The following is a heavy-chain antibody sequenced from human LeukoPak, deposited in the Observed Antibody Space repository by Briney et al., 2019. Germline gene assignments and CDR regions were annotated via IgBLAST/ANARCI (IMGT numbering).Heavy chain of an antibody. D-gene: IGHD2-21*01. Sequence: GGSLRLSCAASGFSFSSYWMHWVRQAPGRGLVWVSHISPDGSSTSYADSVKGRFTISRDNAKNTLFLQMNSLRVEGTAVYYCTRDTYYYDNWGPGTLVTVSS. J-gene: IGHJ4*02. CDR2: ISPDGSST. CDR3: TRDTYYYDN. V-gene: IGHV3-74*01. CDR1: GFSFSSYW.